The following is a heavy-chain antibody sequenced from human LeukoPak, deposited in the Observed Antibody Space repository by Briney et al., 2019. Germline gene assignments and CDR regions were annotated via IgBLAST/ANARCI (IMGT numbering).Heavy chain of an antibody. V-gene: IGHV3-73*01. CDR1: GFPFSASI. CDR3: TVSGVTSDAFDI. CDR2: VRTKASNYAT. D-gene: IGHD5-18*01. J-gene: IGHJ3*02. Sequence: GESLKISCAASGFPFSASIIHWVRQASGRGLEWVGRVRTKASNYATTYAASVNGRFTIPRDESKNTAYLQMNSLKIEDTAVYYCTVSGVTSDAFDIWGQGTMVTVSS.